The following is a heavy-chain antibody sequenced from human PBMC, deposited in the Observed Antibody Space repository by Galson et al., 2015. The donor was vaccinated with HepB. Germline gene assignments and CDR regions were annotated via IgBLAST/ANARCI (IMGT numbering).Heavy chain of an antibody. Sequence: SLRLSCAASGFTFSNAWMSWVRQAPGKGLEWVGRIKSKTDGGTTDYAAPVKGRFTISRDDSKNTLYLQMNSLKTEDTAAYYCTTDPYNLEWLPPDQPTLDYWGQGTLVTVSS. V-gene: IGHV3-15*01. J-gene: IGHJ4*02. D-gene: IGHD3-3*01. CDR2: IKSKTDGGTT. CDR1: GFTFSNAW. CDR3: TTDPYNLEWLPPDQPTLDY.